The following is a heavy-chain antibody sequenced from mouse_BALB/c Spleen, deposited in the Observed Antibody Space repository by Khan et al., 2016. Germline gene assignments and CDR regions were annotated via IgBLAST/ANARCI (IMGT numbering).Heavy chain of an antibody. CDR2: FYPGGVSI. J-gene: IGHJ3*01. Sequence: QVQLQQPGAELVKPGASVKLSCKASGFTFTDNTIHWVKQKSGQGLEWIVWFYPGGVSIKYNENFKDKATLTADKSSSTVYMELIRLTSEDSAVYCGVRHEFTTAPFAYWGQGTLVAVSA. D-gene: IGHD1-2*01. CDR3: VRHEFTTAPFAY. CDR1: GFTFTDNT. V-gene: IGHV1-62-2*01.